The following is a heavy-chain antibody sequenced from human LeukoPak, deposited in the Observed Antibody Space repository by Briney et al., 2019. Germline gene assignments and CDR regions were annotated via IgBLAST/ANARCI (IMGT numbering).Heavy chain of an antibody. D-gene: IGHD5-24*01. CDR2: IYYNGNT. CDR1: DGSINSYY. Sequence: SETLSLTCSVSDGSINSYYWNWIRRPPGKGLEWIGYIYYNGNTNYNPSLKSRVTISVDTSKNQFSLRLTSMTAADAAVYYCVRDRELTYWGQGTLVTVSS. V-gene: IGHV4-59*01. J-gene: IGHJ4*02. CDR3: VRDRELTY.